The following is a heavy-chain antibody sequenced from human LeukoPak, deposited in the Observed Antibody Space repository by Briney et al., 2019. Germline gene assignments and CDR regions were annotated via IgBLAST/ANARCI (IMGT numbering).Heavy chain of an antibody. CDR3: ARAISYDFGAFDI. D-gene: IGHD3-3*01. CDR2: ISAYNGNT. Sequence: ASVKVSCKASGYTFTSYAMHWVRQAPGQGLEWLGGISAYNGNTNYAQKLQGRVTMTTDTSTSTAYMELRSLRSDDTAVYYCARAISYDFGAFDIWGQGTMVTVSS. J-gene: IGHJ3*02. CDR1: GYTFTSYA. V-gene: IGHV1-18*01.